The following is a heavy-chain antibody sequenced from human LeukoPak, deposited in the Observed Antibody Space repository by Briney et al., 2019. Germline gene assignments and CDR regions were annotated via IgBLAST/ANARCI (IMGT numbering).Heavy chain of an antibody. V-gene: IGHV1-46*01. Sequence: ASVKVSCKASGYTFTSYYMHWVRQAPGQGLEWMGIINPSGGSTSYAQKFQGRVTMTRNTSISTAYMELSSLRSEDTAVYYCARVPRVRGVTTLLAYWGQGTLVTVSS. CDR2: INPSGGST. J-gene: IGHJ4*02. D-gene: IGHD3-10*01. CDR3: ARVPRVRGVTTLLAY. CDR1: GYTFTSYY.